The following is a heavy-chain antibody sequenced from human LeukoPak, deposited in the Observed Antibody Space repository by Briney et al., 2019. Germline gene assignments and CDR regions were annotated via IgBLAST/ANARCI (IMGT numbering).Heavy chain of an antibody. CDR1: GFTFSSYD. V-gene: IGHV3-13*01. J-gene: IGHJ3*02. D-gene: IGHD3-10*01. CDR2: IGTAGDT. Sequence: PGGSLRLSCAASGFTFSSYDMHWVRQAPGKGLEWVSAIGTAGDTYYPGSVKGRFTISRENAKNSLYLQMNSLRAGDTAVYYCARGSLYGSGSYLRTRTDAFDIWGQGTMVTVSS. CDR3: ARGSLYGSGSYLRTRTDAFDI.